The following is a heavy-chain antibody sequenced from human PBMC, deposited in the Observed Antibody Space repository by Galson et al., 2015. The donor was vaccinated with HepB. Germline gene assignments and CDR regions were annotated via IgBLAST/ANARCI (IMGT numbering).Heavy chain of an antibody. V-gene: IGHV1-69*13. J-gene: IGHJ3*02. CDR2: IIPIFGTA. CDR1: GGTFSSYA. CDR3: ARDNYGDYVDAFDI. Sequence: VKVSCKASGGTFSSYAISWVRQAPGQGLEWMGGIIPIFGTANYAQKFQGRVTMTTDTSTSTAYMELRSLRSDDTAVYYCARDNYGDYVDAFDIWGQGTMVTVSS. D-gene: IGHD4-17*01.